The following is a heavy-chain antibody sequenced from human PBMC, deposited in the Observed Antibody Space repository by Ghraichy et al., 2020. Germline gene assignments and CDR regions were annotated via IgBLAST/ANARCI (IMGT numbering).Heavy chain of an antibody. CDR3: AGSERTQWELLGFDY. CDR2: IYYSGST. J-gene: IGHJ4*02. Sequence: SETLSLTCTVSGGSISSYYWSWIRQPPGKGLEWIGYIYYSGSTNYNPSLKSRVTISVDTSKNQFSLKLSSVTAADTAVYYCAGSERTQWELLGFDYWGQGTLVTVSS. CDR1: GGSISSYY. D-gene: IGHD1-26*01. V-gene: IGHV4-59*01.